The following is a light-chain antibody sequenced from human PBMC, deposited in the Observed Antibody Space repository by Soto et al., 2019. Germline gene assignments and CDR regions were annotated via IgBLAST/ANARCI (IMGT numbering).Light chain of an antibody. CDR1: SSDVDDYSS. Sequence: QSVLTQPASVSGSPGQSITISCTGTSSDVDDYSSVSWYQHHPGKAPKIMIYEVNNRPSGVSSRFSGSRSGNTASLTISRLQAEDEAHYYCSSYTRRNTLVIFGGGTKLTVL. V-gene: IGLV2-14*01. CDR3: SSYTRRNTLVI. J-gene: IGLJ2*01. CDR2: EVN.